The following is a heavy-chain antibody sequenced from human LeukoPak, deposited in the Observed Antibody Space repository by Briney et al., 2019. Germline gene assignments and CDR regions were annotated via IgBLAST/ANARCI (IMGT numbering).Heavy chain of an antibody. V-gene: IGHV4-39*07. CDR1: GGSISSSSYY. CDR3: ASRKRDVGASDY. CDR2: IYYSGTT. D-gene: IGHD1-26*01. J-gene: IGHJ4*02. Sequence: PSETLSLTCTVSGGSISSSSYYWGWVRQPPGKGLEWIGSIYYSGTTYYNPSLKSRVTISVDTSKKQFSLKLSSVTAADTAVYYCASRKRDVGASDYWGQGTLVTVSS.